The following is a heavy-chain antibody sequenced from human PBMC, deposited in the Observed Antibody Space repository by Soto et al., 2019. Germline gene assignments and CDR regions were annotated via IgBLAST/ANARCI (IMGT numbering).Heavy chain of an antibody. J-gene: IGHJ4*02. V-gene: IGHV3-23*01. Sequence: PGGSLRLSCAASGFTFSRNAMSWVRQAPGKGLEWVSVMSGSGGSTYYADSVTGRFTISRDNSKNTLYLQMNSLRAGDTAVYYCAKGYREYSSSCFDYWGQGTLVTVSS. D-gene: IGHD6-13*01. CDR2: MSGSGGST. CDR1: GFTFSRNA. CDR3: AKGYREYSSSCFDY.